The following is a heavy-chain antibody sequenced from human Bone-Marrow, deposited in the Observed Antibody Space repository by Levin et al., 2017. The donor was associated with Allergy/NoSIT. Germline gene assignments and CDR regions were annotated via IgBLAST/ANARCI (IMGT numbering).Heavy chain of an antibody. J-gene: IGHJ5*02. CDR2: IYTTGST. Sequence: SETLSLTCTVSGASVNSGTYYWSWIRQPAGKGLEWIGRIYTTGSTNYNPSLKSRVSISVDTSKNQFSLKLSSVTASDTAVYYCARDLGTAMNTVWFDPWGQGTLVTVSS. CDR3: ARDLGTAMNTVWFDP. CDR1: GASVNSGTYY. V-gene: IGHV4-61*02. D-gene: IGHD5-18*01.